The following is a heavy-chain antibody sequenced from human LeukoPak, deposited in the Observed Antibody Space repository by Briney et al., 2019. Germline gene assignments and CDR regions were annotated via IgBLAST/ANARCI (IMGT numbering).Heavy chain of an antibody. Sequence: ASVKVSCKASGYYFTGYYMHWVRQAPGQGLEWMGWINPNSGATNYAQKFQGRVTMTRDTSISTAYMELSRLTSDDTGVYYCASPLLQLDDLPYYMDVWGTGTTVSVSS. J-gene: IGHJ6*03. V-gene: IGHV1-2*02. CDR3: ASPLLQLDDLPYYMDV. D-gene: IGHD6-6*01. CDR1: GYYFTGYY. CDR2: INPNSGAT.